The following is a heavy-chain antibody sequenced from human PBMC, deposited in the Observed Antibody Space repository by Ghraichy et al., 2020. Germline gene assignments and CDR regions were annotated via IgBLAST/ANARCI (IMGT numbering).Heavy chain of an antibody. CDR2: IKQDGSEK. CDR1: GFTFSSYW. V-gene: IGHV3-7*01. Sequence: GGSLRLSCAASGFTFSSYWMSWVRQAPGKGLEWVANIKQDGSEKYYVDSVKGRFTISRDNAKNSLYLQMNSLRAEDTAVYYCARDSSSWPDRFDYWGQGTLVTVSS. CDR3: ARDSSSWPDRFDY. D-gene: IGHD6-13*01. J-gene: IGHJ4*02.